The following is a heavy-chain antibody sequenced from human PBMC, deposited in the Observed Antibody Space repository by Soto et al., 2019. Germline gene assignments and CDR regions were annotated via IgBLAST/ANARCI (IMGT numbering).Heavy chain of an antibody. CDR3: ARGGWGAYYFDY. CDR2: IKYDESST. D-gene: IGHD1-26*01. Sequence: EVQLVESGGGLVQPGGSLRLSCAASGFTFNNYWMHWVRQASGKGLVWVSRIKYDESSTSYADSVKGRFTISRDNAKNTLYLQMNSLRGEDTAVYYCARGGWGAYYFDYWGQGTLVTVSS. V-gene: IGHV3-74*01. CDR1: GFTFNNYW. J-gene: IGHJ4*02.